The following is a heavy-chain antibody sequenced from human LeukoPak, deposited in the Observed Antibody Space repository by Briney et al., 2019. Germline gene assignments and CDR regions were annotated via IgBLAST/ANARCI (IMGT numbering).Heavy chain of an antibody. D-gene: IGHD5-18*01. CDR3: ARDQGYKVYYYYMDV. V-gene: IGHV1-46*01. J-gene: IGHJ6*03. CDR1: GYTFTSYY. Sequence: GASVKVSCKASGYTFTSYYMHWVRQAPGQGLEWMGIINPSGGSTSYAQKFQGRVTMPRDMSTSTVYMELSSLRSEDTAVYYCARDQGYKVYYYYMDVWGKGTTVTVSS. CDR2: INPSGGST.